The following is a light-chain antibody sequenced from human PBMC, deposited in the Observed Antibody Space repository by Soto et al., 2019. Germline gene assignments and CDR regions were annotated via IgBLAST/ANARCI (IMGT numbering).Light chain of an antibody. J-gene: IGKJ2*01. CDR1: QSVSSSY. CDR3: QQYGSSPYT. CDR2: GAS. V-gene: IGKV3-20*01. Sequence: EIVLTQSPGTLSLSPGERATLSCRASQSVSSSYLAWYQQKPGQAPRLLIYGASSRATGIPDRFSGSGSGTDFTLTISRLEPEDFAVYYCQQYGSSPYTFVQGTKLDIK.